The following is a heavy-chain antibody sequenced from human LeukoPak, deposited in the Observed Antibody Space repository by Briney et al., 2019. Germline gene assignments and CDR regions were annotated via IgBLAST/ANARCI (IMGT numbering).Heavy chain of an antibody. J-gene: IGHJ5*02. Sequence: GGSLRLSCAASGFTFTTYAMHWVRQASGKGLEWVGRIRSKTNGYATVYAASLKGRFTISRDDSKKTAYLQMNSLRAEDTAVYYCAKDPWLLPRESWFDPWGQGTLVTVSS. CDR1: GFTFTTYA. CDR3: AKDPWLLPRESWFDP. V-gene: IGHV3-73*01. CDR2: IRSKTNGYAT. D-gene: IGHD6-19*01.